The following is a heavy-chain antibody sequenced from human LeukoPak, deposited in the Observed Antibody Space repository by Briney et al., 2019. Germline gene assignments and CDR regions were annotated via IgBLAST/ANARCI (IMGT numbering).Heavy chain of an antibody. J-gene: IGHJ3*02. CDR1: GFTVSSNY. V-gene: IGHV3-53*01. Sequence: PGGSLRLSCAASGFTVSSNYMSWVRQAPGKGLEWVSVIYSGGSTYYADSVKGRFTISRDNSKNTLYLQMNSLRAEDTAVYYCARHYYDSRHDAFDIWGQGTMVTVSS. CDR2: IYSGGST. CDR3: ARHYYDSRHDAFDI. D-gene: IGHD3-22*01.